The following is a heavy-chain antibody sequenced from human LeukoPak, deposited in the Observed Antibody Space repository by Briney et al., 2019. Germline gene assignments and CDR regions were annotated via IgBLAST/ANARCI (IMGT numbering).Heavy chain of an antibody. CDR2: IYSGGST. D-gene: IGHD3-10*01. Sequence: PGGSLRLSCAASGFTVSGNYMSWVRQAPGKGLEWVSIIYSGGSTDCTDSVKGRFTISRDSSKNTLYLQMNGLRAEDTAVYYCGRFILRFGELSWGMDVWGQGTTVTVSS. V-gene: IGHV3-66*01. CDR3: GRFILRFGELSWGMDV. J-gene: IGHJ6*02. CDR1: GFTVSGNY.